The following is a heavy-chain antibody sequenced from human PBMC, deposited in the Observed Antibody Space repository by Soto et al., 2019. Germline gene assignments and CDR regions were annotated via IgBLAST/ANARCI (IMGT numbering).Heavy chain of an antibody. V-gene: IGHV4-39*01. Sequence: SETLSLTCTVSGGSISSSSYYWGWIRQPPGKGLEWIGSIYYSGSTYYNPSLKSRVTISVDTSKNQFSLKLSSVTAADTAVYYCASPVGSSWYPNYWGQGTLVTVSS. J-gene: IGHJ4*02. D-gene: IGHD6-13*01. CDR2: IYYSGST. CDR3: ASPVGSSWYPNY. CDR1: GGSISSSSYY.